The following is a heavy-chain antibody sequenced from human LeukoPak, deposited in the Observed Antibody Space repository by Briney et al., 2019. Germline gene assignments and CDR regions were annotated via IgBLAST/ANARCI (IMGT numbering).Heavy chain of an antibody. CDR3: ARVVDHDYGDYYLDY. D-gene: IGHD4-17*01. J-gene: IGHJ4*02. V-gene: IGHV3-66*01. CDR2: IYSGGST. Sequence: GSLRLSCAASGFTVSSNYMNWVRQAPGKGLEWVSVIYSGGSTYYADSVKGRFTISRDNSKNTLYLQMNSLRAEDTAVYYCARVVDHDYGDYYLDYWGQGTLVTVSS. CDR1: GFTVSSNY.